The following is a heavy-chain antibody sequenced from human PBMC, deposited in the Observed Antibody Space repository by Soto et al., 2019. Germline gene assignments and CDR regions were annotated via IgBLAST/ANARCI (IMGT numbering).Heavy chain of an antibody. CDR2: INHSGNT. V-gene: IGHV4-34*01. CDR1: GGSFSDYY. Sequence: PSETLSLTCAVYGGSFSDYYWSWTRQPPGKGLEWIGEINHSGNTNYSPSLKSRVTISVDTSENHFSLKLSSVTAADTAVYYCARHMDTSGNEAFDYWGQGTLVTVSS. J-gene: IGHJ4*02. D-gene: IGHD1-1*01. CDR3: ARHMDTSGNEAFDY.